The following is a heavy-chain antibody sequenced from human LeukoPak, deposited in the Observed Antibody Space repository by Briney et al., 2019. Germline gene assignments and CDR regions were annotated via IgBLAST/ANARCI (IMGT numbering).Heavy chain of an antibody. Sequence: VQPGRSLRLSCAASGFAFSSYAMHWVRQAPGKGLEWVAFISYDGSSIYYADSVKGRFTISRDNSKNTLYLQMNSLRAEDTAVFYCAKDRYWGQGTLVTVSS. J-gene: IGHJ4*02. CDR1: GFAFSSYA. CDR2: ISYDGSSI. V-gene: IGHV3-30-3*01. CDR3: AKDRY.